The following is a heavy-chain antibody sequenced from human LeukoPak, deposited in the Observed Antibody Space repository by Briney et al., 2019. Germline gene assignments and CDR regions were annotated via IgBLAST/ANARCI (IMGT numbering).Heavy chain of an antibody. Sequence: GGSLRLSCAASGFTVSDKYMSWVRQAPGKGLEWVSVIYGGGSTYYADSVKGRFTISRDNSNNTLYLQMNSLRAEDTAVYYCARSPVLDRNDWSFADWGQGTLVTVSS. CDR3: ARSPVLDRNDWSFAD. J-gene: IGHJ4*02. D-gene: IGHD1-1*01. CDR1: GFTVSDKY. CDR2: IYGGGST. V-gene: IGHV3-53*01.